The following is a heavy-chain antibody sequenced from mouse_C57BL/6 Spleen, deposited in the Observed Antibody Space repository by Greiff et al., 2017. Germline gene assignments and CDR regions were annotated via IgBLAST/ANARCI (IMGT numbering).Heavy chain of an antibody. D-gene: IGHD1-1*01. CDR3: AREGDYYGLDY. CDR1: GFTFSSYA. CDR2: ISDGGSYT. V-gene: IGHV5-4*01. J-gene: IGHJ2*01. Sequence: EVKVVESGGGLVKPGGSLKLSCAASGFTFSSYAMSWVRQTPEKRLEWVATISDGGSYTYYPDNVKGRFTISRDNAKNNLYLQMSHLKSEDTAMYYCAREGDYYGLDYWGQGTTLTVSS.